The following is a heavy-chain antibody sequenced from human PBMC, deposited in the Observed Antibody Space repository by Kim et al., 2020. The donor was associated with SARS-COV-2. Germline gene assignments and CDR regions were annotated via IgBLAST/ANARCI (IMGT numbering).Heavy chain of an antibody. D-gene: IGHD3-22*01. CDR2: IYYSGST. J-gene: IGHJ6*02. V-gene: IGHV4-59*01. CDR1: GGSISSYY. CDR3: AGGVYYDYSSGYFCYYYGMDV. Sequence: SETLSLTCTVSGGSISSYYWSWIRQSPGKGLEWIGDIYYSGSTNYNPSLKSRVTMTVDTTKNQFSPKLSSMTAADRAVYYCAGGVYYDYSSGYFCYYYGMDVWGQGTTVTVSS.